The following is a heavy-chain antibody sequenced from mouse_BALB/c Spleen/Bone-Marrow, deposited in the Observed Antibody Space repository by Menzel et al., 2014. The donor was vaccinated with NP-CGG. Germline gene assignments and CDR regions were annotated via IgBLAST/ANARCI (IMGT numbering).Heavy chain of an antibody. CDR1: GFTFSNYW. J-gene: IGHJ4*01. D-gene: IGHD2-1*01. CDR3: TRGIYYGNFYATDY. CDR2: IRLKSNNYAT. Sequence: EVKLQESGGGLVQPGGSMKLSCVASGFTFSNYWMNWVRQSPEKGLEWVAEIRLKSNNYATHYAESVKGRFTISRDDSKSSVYLQMNNLRAEDTGIYYCTRGIYYGNFYATDYWGQGTSVTVSS. V-gene: IGHV6-6*02.